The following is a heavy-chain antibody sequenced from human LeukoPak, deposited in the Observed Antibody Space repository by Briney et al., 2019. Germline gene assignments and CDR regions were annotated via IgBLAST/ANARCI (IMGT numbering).Heavy chain of an antibody. CDR2: INHSGST. Sequence: SETLSLTCAVHGGSFSGYYWSWIRQPPGKGLEWIGEINHSGSTNYNPSLKSRVTISVDTSKNQFSLKLSSVTAADTAVYYCAARYYDFWSGYYTGDYWGQGTLVTASS. CDR3: AARYYDFWSGYYTGDY. CDR1: GGSFSGYY. V-gene: IGHV4-34*01. J-gene: IGHJ4*02. D-gene: IGHD3-3*01.